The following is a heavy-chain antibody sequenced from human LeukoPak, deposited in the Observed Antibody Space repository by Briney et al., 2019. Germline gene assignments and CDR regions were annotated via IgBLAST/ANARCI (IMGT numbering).Heavy chain of an antibody. CDR2: IIPIFGTA. CDR3: ARASYDFWSGYYIGNAFDI. J-gene: IGHJ3*02. D-gene: IGHD3-3*01. V-gene: IGHV1-69*05. Sequence: SVKVSCKASGGTFSSYAISWVRQAPGQGLEWMGRIIPIFGTANYAQKFQGRVTITTDESTGTAYMELSSLRSEDTAVYYCARASYDFWSGYYIGNAFDIWGQGTMVTVSS. CDR1: GGTFSSYA.